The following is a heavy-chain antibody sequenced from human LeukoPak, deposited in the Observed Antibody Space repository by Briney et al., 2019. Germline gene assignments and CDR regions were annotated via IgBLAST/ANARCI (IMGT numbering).Heavy chain of an antibody. V-gene: IGHV1-18*01. D-gene: IGHD3-10*01. CDR2: ISAYNGNA. CDR1: GYTFSNYG. CDR3: AREAASMVRGVIIFNYYYYYGMDV. Sequence: GASVKVSCKTSGYTFSNYGVSWVRQAPGQGLEWMGWISAYNGNADYAQNFQGRVIMTTDTSTDTAYMELTSLRSDDTAVYYCAREAASMVRGVIIFNYYYYYGMDVWGQGTTVTVSS. J-gene: IGHJ6*02.